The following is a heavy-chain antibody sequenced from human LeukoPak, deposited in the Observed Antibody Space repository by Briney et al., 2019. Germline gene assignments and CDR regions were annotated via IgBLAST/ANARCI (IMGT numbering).Heavy chain of an antibody. D-gene: IGHD3-10*01. CDR1: GFPFHNYW. CDR2: INQDENEK. Sequence: GGSLRLSCAASGFPFHNYWMTWVRQAPGKGLEWVANINQDENEKYYLDSVKDRFTISRDNAETSLFLQMTSLRVEDTAIYYCARGLYGSGRRSLMAHWGPGTLVAVSS. J-gene: IGHJ4*02. V-gene: IGHV3-7*01. CDR3: ARGLYGSGRRSLMAH.